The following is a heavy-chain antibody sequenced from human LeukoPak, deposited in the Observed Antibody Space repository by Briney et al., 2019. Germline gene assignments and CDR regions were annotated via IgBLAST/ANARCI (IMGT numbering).Heavy chain of an antibody. Sequence: SETLSLTCAVYGGSFSGYYWSWIRQPPGKGLEWIGEINHSGSTNYNPSLKSRVTISVDTSKNQFSLKLSSVTAADAAVYYCASQARIAVAGAEDYWGQGTLITVSS. V-gene: IGHV4-34*01. D-gene: IGHD6-19*01. J-gene: IGHJ4*02. CDR2: INHSGST. CDR1: GGSFSGYY. CDR3: ASQARIAVAGAEDY.